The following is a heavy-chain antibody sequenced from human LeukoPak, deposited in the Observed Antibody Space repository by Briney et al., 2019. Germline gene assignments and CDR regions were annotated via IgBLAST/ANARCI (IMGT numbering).Heavy chain of an antibody. J-gene: IGHJ4*02. V-gene: IGHV3-48*01. CDR1: GFTFNSYS. CDR3: ARSTQWLGHYDY. D-gene: IGHD6-19*01. Sequence: GGSLRLSCAASGFTFNSYSMSWVRQAPGKGLEWVSYISHTSESTYYADSVKGRFTISRDNPKNTLHLQMNSLRAEDTAVYYCARSTQWLGHYDYWGQGTLVTVSS. CDR2: ISHTSEST.